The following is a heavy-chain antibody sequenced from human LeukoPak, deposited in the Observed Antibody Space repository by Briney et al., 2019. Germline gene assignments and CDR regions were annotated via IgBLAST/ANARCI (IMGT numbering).Heavy chain of an antibody. CDR3: ARGLGYDFWSGYSPYYYYYGMDV. J-gene: IGHJ6*02. CDR2: IYYSGST. D-gene: IGHD3-3*01. CDR1: GGSISSYY. V-gene: IGHV4-59*01. Sequence: SETLSLTCTVSGGSISSYYWSWIRQPPGKGLEWIGYIYYSGSTNYNPSLKSRVTISVDTSKNQFSLKLSSVTAADTAVYYCARGLGYDFWSGYSPYYYYYGMDVWGQGTTVSVSS.